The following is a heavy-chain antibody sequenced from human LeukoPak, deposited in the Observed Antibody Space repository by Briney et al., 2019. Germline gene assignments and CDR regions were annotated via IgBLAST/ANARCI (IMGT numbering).Heavy chain of an antibody. Sequence: GGSLRLSCAASGFTFSNYAMNWVRQAPGKGLEWVSGINWNGGRTGYADSVKGRFTISRDNAKNSLYLQMNSLRAEDTALYYCARGAAGQRGFDYWGQGTLVTVSS. D-gene: IGHD4/OR15-4a*01. CDR3: ARGAAGQRGFDY. CDR1: GFTFSNYA. CDR2: INWNGGRT. V-gene: IGHV3-20*04. J-gene: IGHJ4*02.